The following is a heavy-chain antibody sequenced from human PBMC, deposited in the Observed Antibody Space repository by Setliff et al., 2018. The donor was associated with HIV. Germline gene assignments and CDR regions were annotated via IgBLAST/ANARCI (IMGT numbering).Heavy chain of an antibody. V-gene: IGHV4-59*02. CDR3: TREDPNTYRPFDY. J-gene: IGHJ4*03. Sequence: ETLSLTCNVSHSSVSEYYWSWIRQSPGKGLEWIGYVRQGGATKYNPAFQSRVTISLETSKNQVFLSLASVTAADTAVYFCTREDPNTYRPFDYWGQGSLVTVSS. CDR2: VRQGGAT. CDR1: HSSVSEYY.